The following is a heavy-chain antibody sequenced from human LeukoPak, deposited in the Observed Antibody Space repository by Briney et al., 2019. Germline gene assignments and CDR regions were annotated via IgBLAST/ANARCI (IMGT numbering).Heavy chain of an antibody. D-gene: IGHD4/OR15-4a*01. J-gene: IGHJ4*02. CDR3: ADPPNADY. V-gene: IGHV3-23*01. CDR1: GFTFSNYA. CDR2: IGGSDGRT. Sequence: PGGSLRLSCAASGFTFSNYAMSWVRQAPGKGLEWVSSIGGSDGRTYYAESVQGRFTISRGNSKKTLYLQMNSLRVEDTAVYFCADPPNADYWGQGTLVTVSS.